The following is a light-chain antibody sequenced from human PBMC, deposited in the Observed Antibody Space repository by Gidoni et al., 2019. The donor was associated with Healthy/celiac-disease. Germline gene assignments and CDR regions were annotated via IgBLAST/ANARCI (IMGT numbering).Light chain of an antibody. CDR3: QVWDSSTSYV. J-gene: IGLJ1*01. CDR1: NIGSKN. CDR2: RDS. Sequence: SYGLTQPLSVSVALGQTARITCGGNNIGSKNVHWYQQKPGQAPVLVIYRDSNRPSGIPERFSGSNSGNTATLTISRAQAGDEADYYCQVWDSSTSYVFGTGTKVTVL. V-gene: IGLV3-9*01.